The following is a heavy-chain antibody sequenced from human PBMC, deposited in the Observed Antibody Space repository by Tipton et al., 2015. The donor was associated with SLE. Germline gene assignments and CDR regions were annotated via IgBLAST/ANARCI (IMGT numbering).Heavy chain of an antibody. V-gene: IGHV4-39*07. D-gene: IGHD6-13*01. CDR2: INHSGRT. CDR1: GGSIISSSYY. Sequence: LRLSCTVSGGSIISSSYYWGWIRQPPGKGLEWIGEINHSGRTYYNPSLKSRVTISVDMSKNQFSLKLSSVTAADTAVYYCARGQSSSWYAYYFDYWGQGTLVTVSS. CDR3: ARGQSSSWYAYYFDY. J-gene: IGHJ4*02.